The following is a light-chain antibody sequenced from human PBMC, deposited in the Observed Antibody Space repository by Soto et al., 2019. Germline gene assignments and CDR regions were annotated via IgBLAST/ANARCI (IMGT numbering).Light chain of an antibody. CDR3: QQYNNWPPLT. CDR2: DAF. J-gene: IGKJ4*01. Sequence: EVVMTQSPATLSVSPGERATLSCRASQSVGSKLALYQQKPGQAPRLLIFDAFTRATGIPARFSGSGSGTEFTLFISSLQSEDFAVYYCQQYNNWPPLTFGGGTKVEI. CDR1: QSVGSK. V-gene: IGKV3-15*01.